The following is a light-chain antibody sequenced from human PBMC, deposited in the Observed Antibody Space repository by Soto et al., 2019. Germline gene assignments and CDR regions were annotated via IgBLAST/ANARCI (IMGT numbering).Light chain of an antibody. J-gene: IGLJ1*01. CDR2: GST. V-gene: IGLV1-40*01. Sequence: QSVLTQPPSVSGAPGQWVTISCTGSNSNIGAGYDVHWCQQLPGAAPKLLIYGSTKRPSGVPDRFSGSKSGTSASLAITGLQAEDEADYYCQSYDSSLSGFYVFGTGTKV. CDR3: QSYDSSLSGFYV. CDR1: NSNIGAGYD.